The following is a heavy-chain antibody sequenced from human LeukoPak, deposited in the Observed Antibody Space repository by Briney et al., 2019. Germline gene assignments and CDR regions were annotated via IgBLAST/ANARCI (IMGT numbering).Heavy chain of an antibody. D-gene: IGHD5-18*01. V-gene: IGHV3-30*18. Sequence: GGSLRLSCAASGFTFSSYAMSWVRQAPGKGLEWVAVISYDGSNKYYADSVKGRFTISRDNSKNTLYLQMNSLRAEDTAVYYCAKLGQPSDWGQGTLVTVSS. J-gene: IGHJ4*02. CDR3: AKLGQPSD. CDR2: ISYDGSNK. CDR1: GFTFSSYA.